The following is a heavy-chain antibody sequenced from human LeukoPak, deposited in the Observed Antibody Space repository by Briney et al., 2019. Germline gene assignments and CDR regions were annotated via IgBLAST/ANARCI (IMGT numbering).Heavy chain of an antibody. J-gene: IGHJ4*02. CDR2: MNPNSGNT. V-gene: IGHV1-8*01. D-gene: IGHD3-10*01. Sequence: ASVKVSCKASGYTFTGYDINWVRQATGQGLEWMGWMNPNSGNTGYAQKFQGRVTMTRNTSISTAYMELSRPRSDDTAVYYCARDQAYGITRVRGVFISQWGQGTLVTVSS. CDR1: GYTFTGYD. CDR3: ARDQAYGITRVRGVFISQ.